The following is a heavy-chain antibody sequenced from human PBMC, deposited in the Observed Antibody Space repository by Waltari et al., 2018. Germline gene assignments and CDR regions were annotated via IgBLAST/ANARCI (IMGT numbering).Heavy chain of an antibody. D-gene: IGHD3-3*02. CDR1: GYCISSGYY. CDR2: IIHSGST. V-gene: IGHV4-38-2*01. CDR3: VRVSNQWYFDL. J-gene: IGHJ2*01. Sequence: QVQLQEAGPGLVKASETLSLTCGVSGYCISSGYYGGWIRRPPGKGLEWIGSIIHSGSTYYNPSLKSRFTISVDTSKNQFTLNLNSVTAADTAVYYCVRVSNQWYFDLWGRGTLVSVSS.